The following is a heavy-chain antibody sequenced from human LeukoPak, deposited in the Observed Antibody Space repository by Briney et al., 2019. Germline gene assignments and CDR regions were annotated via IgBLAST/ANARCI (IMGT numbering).Heavy chain of an antibody. Sequence: PSETLSLTCTISGGSISSGSYYWSWIRQPAGKGLEWIGRIYTSGPTTYNPSLNCRVTISLDTSKNQFSLKLSSVTAAYTAVYYCARECPNWFDPWGQGTLVTVSS. CDR3: ARECPNWFDP. J-gene: IGHJ5*02. D-gene: IGHD5/OR15-5a*01. CDR1: GGSISSGSYY. CDR2: IYTSGPT. V-gene: IGHV4-61*02.